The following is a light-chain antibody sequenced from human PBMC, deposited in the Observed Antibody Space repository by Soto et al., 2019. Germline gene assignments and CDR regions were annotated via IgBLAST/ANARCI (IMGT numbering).Light chain of an antibody. CDR2: EVS. J-gene: IGLJ3*02. CDR1: SSDVGGYNY. Sequence: QSALTQPASVSGSPGQSITISCTGTSSDVGGYNYVSWYQQHPGKAPKLMIYEVSNRPSGVSNRFSGSKSGNTASLTISELQAEDEADYYCRSYTTSNTWVFGGGTKVTVL. V-gene: IGLV2-14*01. CDR3: RSYTTSNTWV.